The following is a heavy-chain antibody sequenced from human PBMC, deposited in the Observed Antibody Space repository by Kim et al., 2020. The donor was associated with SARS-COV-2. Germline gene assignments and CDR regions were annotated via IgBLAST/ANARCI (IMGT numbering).Heavy chain of an antibody. Sequence: GGSLRLSCAASGFSFSGSPLHWVRQASGKGLEWVGRIRSKANSNASGDAASVKGRFTISRDDSKNTAYLEMSGLKTEDTDLYYCTRIPATTLAVWDAVDIWGQGKTGTVSS. D-gene: IGHD3-16*01. J-gene: IGHJ3*02. CDR3: TRIPATTLAVWDAVDI. V-gene: IGHV3-73*01. CDR2: IRSKANSNAS. CDR1: GFSFSGSP.